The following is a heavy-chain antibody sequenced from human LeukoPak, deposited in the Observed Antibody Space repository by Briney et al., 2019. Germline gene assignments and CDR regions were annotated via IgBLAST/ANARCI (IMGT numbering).Heavy chain of an antibody. Sequence: SVKVSCKASGGTFSSYAISWVRQAPGQGLEWMGRIIPIFGTANYAQKFQDRVTITTDESTSTAYMELSSLRSEDTAVYYCARSNYGVRALPIWGQGTLVTVSS. CDR2: IIPIFGTA. V-gene: IGHV1-69*05. CDR3: ARSNYGVRALPI. CDR1: GGTFSSYA. D-gene: IGHD3-10*01. J-gene: IGHJ4*02.